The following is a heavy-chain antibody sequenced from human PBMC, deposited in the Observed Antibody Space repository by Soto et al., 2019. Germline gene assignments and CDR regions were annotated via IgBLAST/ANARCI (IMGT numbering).Heavy chain of an antibody. CDR3: AIAAYYYDSSGPAHDAFDI. V-gene: IGHV1-69*01. J-gene: IGHJ3*02. Sequence: QVQLVQSGAEVKKPGSSVKVSCKASGGTFSSYAISWVRQAPGQGLEWMGGIIPIFGTANYAQKFQGRVTITADESTSTAYMELSSLRSEDTAVYYCAIAAYYYDSSGPAHDAFDIWGQGTMVTVSS. CDR2: IIPIFGTA. D-gene: IGHD3-22*01. CDR1: GGTFSSYA.